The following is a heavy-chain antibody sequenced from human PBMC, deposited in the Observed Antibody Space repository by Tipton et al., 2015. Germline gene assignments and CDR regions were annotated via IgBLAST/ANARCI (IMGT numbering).Heavy chain of an antibody. D-gene: IGHD1-26*01. J-gene: IGHJ4*02. Sequence: QLVQSGAEVKKPGESLKISCKGSGYIFTSFWIGWVRQMPGKGLEWMGTIYPGDSETRYNPSFQGQVPISADRSSTTAYLQWRSLKASATAMYYCVRRARRVGSHSYPYYFDYWGQGTLVPVSP. CDR3: VRRARRVGSHSYPYYFDY. V-gene: IGHV5-51*01. CDR2: IYPGDSET. CDR1: GYIFTSFW.